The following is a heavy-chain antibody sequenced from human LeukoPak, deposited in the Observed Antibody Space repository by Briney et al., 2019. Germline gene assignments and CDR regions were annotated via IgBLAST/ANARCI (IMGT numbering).Heavy chain of an antibody. Sequence: ASVKVSCKASGGTFSSYAISWVRQAPGQGLEWMGGIIPIFGTANYAQKFQGRVTITADESTSTAYMELSSLRSEDTAVYYCARDPKLSYSSSSDAFDIWGQGTMVTVSS. D-gene: IGHD6-13*01. CDR1: GGTFSSYA. V-gene: IGHV1-69*13. CDR3: ARDPKLSYSSSSDAFDI. J-gene: IGHJ3*02. CDR2: IIPIFGTA.